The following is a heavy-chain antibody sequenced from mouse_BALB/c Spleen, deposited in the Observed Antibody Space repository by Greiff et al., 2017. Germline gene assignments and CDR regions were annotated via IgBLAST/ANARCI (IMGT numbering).Heavy chain of an antibody. J-gene: IGHJ3*01. CDR3: NGYYGRAWFAY. CDR1: GFNIKDYY. Sequence: VQLQQSGAELVKPGASVKLSCTASGFNIKDYYMHWVKQRPEQGLEWIGWIDPENGDTEYAPKFQGKATMTADTSSNTAYLQLSSLTSEDTAVYYCNGYYGRAWFAYWGQGTLVTVSA. D-gene: IGHD1-2*01. V-gene: IGHV14-4*02. CDR2: IDPENGDT.